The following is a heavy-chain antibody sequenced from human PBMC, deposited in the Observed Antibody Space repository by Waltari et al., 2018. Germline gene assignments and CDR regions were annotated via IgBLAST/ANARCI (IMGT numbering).Heavy chain of an antibody. CDR3: ARPAWWAIAADYYYYGMDV. D-gene: IGHD6-13*01. J-gene: IGHJ6*02. CDR1: GGSFSGYY. Sequence: QVQLQQWGAGLLKPSETLSLTCAVYGGSFSGYYWSWIRQPPGKGLEWIGGINHSGSTNYNPSLKSRVTLAEDTSKNQFALEQSSVSAADTAVYYCARPAWWAIAADYYYYGMDVWGQGTTVTVSS. CDR2: INHSGST. V-gene: IGHV4-34*01.